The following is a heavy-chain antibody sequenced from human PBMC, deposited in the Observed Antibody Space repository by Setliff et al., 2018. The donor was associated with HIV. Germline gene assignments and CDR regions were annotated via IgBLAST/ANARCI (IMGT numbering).Heavy chain of an antibody. CDR1: GGSFSAYY. Sequence: SQTLSLTCAVSGGSFSAYYWSWIRQSPHKGLEWIGEIDHTGSAYYNPSLISRVTISVDTSKNRFSLKLSSVTAADTALYYCARGPRVFAAVVETPFAFWGQGTRVTVSS. V-gene: IGHV4-34*01. J-gene: IGHJ4*02. CDR2: IDHTGSA. CDR3: ARGPRVFAAVVETPFAF. D-gene: IGHD6-19*01.